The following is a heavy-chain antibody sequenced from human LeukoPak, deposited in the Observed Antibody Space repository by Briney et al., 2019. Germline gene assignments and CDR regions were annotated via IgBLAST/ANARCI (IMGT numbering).Heavy chain of an antibody. CDR1: GGSISSSSYY. D-gene: IGHD3-3*01. CDR2: IYYSGST. Sequence: SETLSLTCTVSGGSISSSSYYWGWIRQPPGKGLEWIGSIYYSGSTYYSPSLKSRVTISVDTSKNQFSLKLSSVTAADTAVYYCARQQAYYDFWSGTGIDYWGQGTLVTVSS. V-gene: IGHV4-39*01. J-gene: IGHJ4*02. CDR3: ARQQAYYDFWSGTGIDY.